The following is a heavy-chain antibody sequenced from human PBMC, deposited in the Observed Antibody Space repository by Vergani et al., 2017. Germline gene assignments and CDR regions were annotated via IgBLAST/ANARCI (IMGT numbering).Heavy chain of an antibody. D-gene: IGHD5-12*01. Sequence: EVQLLESGGDLVQPGGSLRLSCAASGFTFNHYAMNWVRQAPGKGLEWVSGISGSGGSTYYAGSVKGRFTISSDSSKNTLYLQMNSLSAGDTAVYYWAKANPRNSGYDYLYYYHAMDVWGQGTTVTVSS. CDR3: AKANPRNSGYDYLYYYHAMDV. V-gene: IGHV3-23*01. CDR1: GFTFNHYA. J-gene: IGHJ6*02. CDR2: ISGSGGST.